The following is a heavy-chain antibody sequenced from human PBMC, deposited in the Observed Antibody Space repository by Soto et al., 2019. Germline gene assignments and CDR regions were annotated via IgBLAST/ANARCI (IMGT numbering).Heavy chain of an antibody. CDR1: GFTFSSYA. CDR3: AKERGHYDILTGYGDY. Sequence: EVQLLESGGGLVQPGGSLRLPCAASGFTFSSYAMSWVRQAPGKGLEWVSAISGSGGSTYYADSVKGRFTISRDNSKNTLYLQMNSLRAEDTAVYYCAKERGHYDILTGYGDYWGQGTLVTVSS. CDR2: ISGSGGST. D-gene: IGHD3-9*01. J-gene: IGHJ4*02. V-gene: IGHV3-23*01.